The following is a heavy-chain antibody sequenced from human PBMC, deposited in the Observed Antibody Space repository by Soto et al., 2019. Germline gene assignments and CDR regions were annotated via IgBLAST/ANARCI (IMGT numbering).Heavy chain of an antibody. CDR3: ASPLGYCSGGSCYPGSYYYYGMDV. V-gene: IGHV3-23*01. Sequence: GGSPRLSCAASGFTFSSYAMSWVRQAPGKGLEWVSAISGSGGSTYYADSVKGRFTISRDNSKNTLYLQMNSLRAEDTAVYYCASPLGYCSGGSCYPGSYYYYGMDVWGQGTTVTVSS. J-gene: IGHJ6*02. D-gene: IGHD2-15*01. CDR2: ISGSGGST. CDR1: GFTFSSYA.